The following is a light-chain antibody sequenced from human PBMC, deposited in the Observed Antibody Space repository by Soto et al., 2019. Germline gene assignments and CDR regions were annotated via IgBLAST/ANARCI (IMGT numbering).Light chain of an antibody. CDR2: GAS. CDR3: QQYDNSFVT. J-gene: IGKJ3*01. CDR1: QSVSSSH. V-gene: IGKV3-20*01. Sequence: EIVLTQSPGTLSLSPGERATLSCRASQSVSSSHLAWYQQKPGQAPRLLIYGASSRATGVPDRFSGSGSGTDFTLTISRLEPEDFAVYYCQQYDNSFVTFVPGTKVDIK.